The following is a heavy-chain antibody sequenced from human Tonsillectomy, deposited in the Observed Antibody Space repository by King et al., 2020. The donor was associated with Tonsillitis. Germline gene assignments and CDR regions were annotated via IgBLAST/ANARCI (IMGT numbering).Heavy chain of an antibody. CDR1: GGTFSSSA. CDR2: IIPNFATT. D-gene: IGHD3-16*01. V-gene: IGHV1-69*01. Sequence: VQLVESGAEVTKPGSSVKVSCKASGGTFSSSAISWVRQVPGQGLEWMGGIIPNFATTNYAQKFQGRVTITADESTSTAYMELTSLTSEDTAVYYCARENDDQGGSFDSGGQGTTVTVSS. CDR3: ARENDDQGGSFDS. J-gene: IGHJ3*02.